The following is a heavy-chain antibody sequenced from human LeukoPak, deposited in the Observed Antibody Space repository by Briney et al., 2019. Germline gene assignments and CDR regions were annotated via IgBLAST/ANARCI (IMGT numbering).Heavy chain of an antibody. CDR3: ARAEGGSYFYLAFDI. CDR2: IYYSGST. Sequence: SETLSLTCTVSGVSISSYYWSWIRQPPGKGLEWIGYIYYSGSTNYNPSLKSRVTISVDTSKNQFSLKLSSVTAADTAVYYCARAEGGSYFYLAFDIWGQGTMVTVSS. J-gene: IGHJ3*02. V-gene: IGHV4-59*01. CDR1: GVSISSYY. D-gene: IGHD1-26*01.